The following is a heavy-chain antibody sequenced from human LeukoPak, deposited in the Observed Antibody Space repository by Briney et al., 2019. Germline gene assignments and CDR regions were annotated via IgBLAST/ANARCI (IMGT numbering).Heavy chain of an antibody. CDR1: GGSISSYY. V-gene: IGHV4-59*01. Sequence: SETLSLTRTVSGGSISSYYWSWIRQPPGKGLEWIAYIYYSGSTNSNPSLKSRVTISVDTSKNQFSLKLSSVTAADTAVYYCARGRYYFDYWGQGTLVTVSS. J-gene: IGHJ4*02. CDR2: IYYSGST. CDR3: ARGRYYFDY. D-gene: IGHD3-10*01.